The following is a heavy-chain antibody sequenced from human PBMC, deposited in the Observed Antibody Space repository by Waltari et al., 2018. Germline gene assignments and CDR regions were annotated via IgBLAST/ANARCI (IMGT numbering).Heavy chain of an antibody. CDR1: GGSLSTYH. D-gene: IGHD3-16*02. Sequence: QVQLQESGPGLVKDSETLSLTCTVSGGSLSTYHWSWIRQPAGKGLEWIGRISTSGSTICNPSLKSRITMSGGTSKNQFSLKLTATTAADTAMYYCAGYRRPDKAMIEVRGQGTLVTVSS. CDR3: AGYRRPDKAMIEV. CDR2: ISTSGST. J-gene: IGHJ1*01. V-gene: IGHV4-4*07.